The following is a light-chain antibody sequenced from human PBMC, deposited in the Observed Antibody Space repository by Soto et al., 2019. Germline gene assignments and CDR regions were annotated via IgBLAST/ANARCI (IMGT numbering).Light chain of an antibody. CDR1: SSDVGYYDY. CDR3: SSYAGTNNFV. Sequence: ALTQPPSASGFPGQSVTISCTGTSSDVGYYDYVSWYQQHPGKAPKLVIYEVTKRPSGVPDRVSGSKSGNTASLTVSGLRAEDEADYYCSSYAGTNNFVFGSGTKLTVL. V-gene: IGLV2-8*01. CDR2: EVT. J-gene: IGLJ1*01.